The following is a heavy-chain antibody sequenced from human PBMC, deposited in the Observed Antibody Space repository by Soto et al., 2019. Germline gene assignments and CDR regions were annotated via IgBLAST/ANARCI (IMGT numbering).Heavy chain of an antibody. Sequence: EVQLVESGGGLVKPGGSLRLSCAASGFTFSIYSMNWVRQAPGKGLEWISSISFSSRYIYYADSVKGRFTISRDNAKNSLFLQMNSLRAEDTAVYYCAGGYGSESYFDTSPHWGQGTLVTVSS. CDR1: GFTFSIYS. J-gene: IGHJ4*02. D-gene: IGHD3-10*01. V-gene: IGHV3-21*01. CDR3: AGGYGSESYFDTSPH. CDR2: ISFSSRYI.